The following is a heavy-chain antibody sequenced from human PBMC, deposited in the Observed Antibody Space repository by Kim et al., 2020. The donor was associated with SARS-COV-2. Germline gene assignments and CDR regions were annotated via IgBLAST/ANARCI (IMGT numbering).Heavy chain of an antibody. CDR3: ARGLSSGPY. Sequence: GGSLRLSCAASGFIFTSYNINWVRHAPGKGLQWVSGVSASGDTTNYADSVRGRFTISRDISENTLYLQMNSLTAEDTAIYYCARGLSSGPYWGQGTLVTVSS. J-gene: IGHJ4*02. V-gene: IGHV3-23*01. CDR2: VSASGDTT. CDR1: GFIFTSYN. D-gene: IGHD3-10*01.